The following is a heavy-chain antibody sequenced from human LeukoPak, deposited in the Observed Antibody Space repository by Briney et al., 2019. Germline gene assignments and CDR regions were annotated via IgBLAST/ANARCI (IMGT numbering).Heavy chain of an antibody. Sequence: GGSLRLSCAASGFTFSNYAMSWVRQAPGKGLEWISSMSGNAVDAYYADSVRGRFSISRDNSKDTLYLQMNSLRDEDTALYYCAKAEAGGYNYGPFDDWGQGTLVTVSS. V-gene: IGHV3-23*01. D-gene: IGHD5-18*01. J-gene: IGHJ4*02. CDR1: GFTFSNYA. CDR3: AKAEAGGYNYGPFDD. CDR2: MSGNAVDA.